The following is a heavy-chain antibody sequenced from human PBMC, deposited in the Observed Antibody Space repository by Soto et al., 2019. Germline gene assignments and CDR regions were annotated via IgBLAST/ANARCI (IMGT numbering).Heavy chain of an antibody. CDR3: AKDHGMDV. CDR1: GFTFSDYA. Sequence: GGSLKLSWVASGFTFSDYAMAWVRQSPGKGLEWVSSISGSGGSTYYADSVKGRFTIARDNSKNTVFRQMNSLRAEDTAVYYCAKDHGMDVWGQGATVTVSS. CDR2: ISGSGGST. J-gene: IGHJ6*02. V-gene: IGHV3-23*01.